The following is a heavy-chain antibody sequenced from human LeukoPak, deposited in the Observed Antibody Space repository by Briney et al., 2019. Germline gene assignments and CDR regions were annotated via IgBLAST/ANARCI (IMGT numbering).Heavy chain of an antibody. D-gene: IGHD3-10*01. CDR3: ARERVGSGSCPDY. CDR2: TWYDGRNK. CDR1: GLTFNA. J-gene: IGHJ4*02. Sequence: GTSLGLSCAASGLTFNAIHWVRQAPGKGLEWVALTWYDGRNKYYADSVKGRFTISIDNSKNMVYLHMNSLRADDTAVYYCARERVGSGSCPDYWGQGTLVTVSS. V-gene: IGHV3-33*01.